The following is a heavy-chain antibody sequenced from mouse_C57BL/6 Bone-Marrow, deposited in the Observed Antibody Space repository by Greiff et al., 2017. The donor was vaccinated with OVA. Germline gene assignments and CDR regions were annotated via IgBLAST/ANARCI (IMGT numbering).Heavy chain of an antibody. CDR1: GYTFTSYG. J-gene: IGHJ4*01. CDR3: ARRRQLRRGAMDY. D-gene: IGHD3-2*02. Sequence: ESGAELARPGASVKLSCKASGYTFTSYGISWVKQRTGQGLEWIGEIYPRSGNTYYNEKFKGKATLTADKSSSTAYMELRSLTSEDSAVYFCARRRQLRRGAMDYWGQGTSVTVSS. CDR2: IYPRSGNT. V-gene: IGHV1-81*01.